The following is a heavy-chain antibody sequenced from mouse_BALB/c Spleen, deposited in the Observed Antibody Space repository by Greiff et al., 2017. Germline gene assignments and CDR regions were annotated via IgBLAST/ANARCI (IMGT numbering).Heavy chain of an antibody. CDR2: ISTYYGDA. J-gene: IGHJ2*01. CDR1: GYTFTDYA. CDR3: ARGYYDYDVGY. V-gene: IGHV1S137*01. Sequence: VKVVESGAELVRPVVSVKISCKGSGYTFTDYAMHWVKQSHAKSLEWIGVISTYYGDASYNQKFKGKATMTVDKSSSTAYMELARLTSEDSAIYYCARGYYDYDVGYWGQGTTLTVSS. D-gene: IGHD2-4*01.